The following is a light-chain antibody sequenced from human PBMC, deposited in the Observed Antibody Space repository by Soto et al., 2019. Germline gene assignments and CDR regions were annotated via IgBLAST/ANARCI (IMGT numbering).Light chain of an antibody. CDR2: RNN. V-gene: IGLV1-47*01. J-gene: IGLJ2*01. Sequence: QSVLTQPPSASGTPGQRVTISCSGSSSNIGSNYVYWYQQLPGTAPKLLIYRNNQRPSGVPDRFSGSKSGTSASLAISGLRSVYEADYNCAAWDDSLSVLFGGGTKLTVL. CDR3: AAWDDSLSVL. CDR1: SSNIGSNY.